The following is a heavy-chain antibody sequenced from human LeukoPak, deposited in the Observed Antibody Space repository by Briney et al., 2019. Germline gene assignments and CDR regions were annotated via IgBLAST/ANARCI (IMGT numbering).Heavy chain of an antibody. CDR1: GFTSSDNF. V-gene: IGHV3-15*01. CDR3: TTGGGGY. J-gene: IGHJ4*02. Sequence: GGSPRLSCAASGFTSSDNFMSWIRQAPGKGLEWVGRIKSKTDGGTTDYAAPVKGRFTISRDDSKNTLYLQMNSLKTEDTAVYYCTTGGGGYWGQGTLVTVSS. CDR2: IKSKTDGGTT. D-gene: IGHD3-16*01.